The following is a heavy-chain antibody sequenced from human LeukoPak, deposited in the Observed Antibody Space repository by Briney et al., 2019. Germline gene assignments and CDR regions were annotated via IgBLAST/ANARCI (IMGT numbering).Heavy chain of an antibody. CDR1: GFTFSNAW. J-gene: IGHJ4*02. CDR3: TTRRDG. Sequence: GGSLRLSCAASGFTFSNAWMSWVRQAPGKGLEWVGRIKSKTDRGTTDYAAPVKGRFTISRDDLKNTLYLQMNSLKTEDTAVYYCTTRRDGWGQGTLVTVSS. V-gene: IGHV3-15*01. CDR2: IKSKTDRGTT. D-gene: IGHD5-24*01.